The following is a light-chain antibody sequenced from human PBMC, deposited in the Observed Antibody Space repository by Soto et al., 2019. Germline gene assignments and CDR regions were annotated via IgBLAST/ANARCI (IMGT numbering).Light chain of an antibody. J-gene: IGKJ4*01. Sequence: EIVMTQSPATLSMSPGERATLTCRASQSIDSNLAWYQQKLGQTPRLLVYGASTRATGAPARFSGSGSGTEFTLTISSLQSEDFAVYYCQKYNSAPLTFGGGTKVEI. CDR1: QSIDSN. CDR2: GAS. V-gene: IGKV3-15*01. CDR3: QKYNSAPLT.